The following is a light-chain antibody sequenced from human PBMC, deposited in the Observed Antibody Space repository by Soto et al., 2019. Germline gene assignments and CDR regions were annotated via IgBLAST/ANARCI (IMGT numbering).Light chain of an antibody. V-gene: IGLV1-40*01. CDR3: QPYDSGLFGLI. CDR1: NSNIGAGYD. Sequence: QSVLTQPPSVSGAPGQRVTIACTGSNSNIGAGYDVHWYRHFPGAAPKLLLSGNSHRPSGVPDRFSGSKSGTSASLAITGLQAEDEADYYCQPYDSGLFGLIFGEGTKLTVL. J-gene: IGLJ2*01. CDR2: GNS.